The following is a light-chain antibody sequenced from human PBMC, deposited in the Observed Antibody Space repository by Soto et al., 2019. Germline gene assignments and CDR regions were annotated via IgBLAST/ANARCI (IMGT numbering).Light chain of an antibody. CDR3: QPSDGATRT. CDR2: AAS. Sequence: DIQITQSPSTLSASVGDRVTITCRASQSISTYLNWYQQKLGKAPTLLIYAASSLQSGVPARFRGGGSGTDFTLTISNLQPEEFATDFCQPSDGATRTFGHETKV. CDR1: QSISTY. J-gene: IGKJ1*01. V-gene: IGKV1-39*01.